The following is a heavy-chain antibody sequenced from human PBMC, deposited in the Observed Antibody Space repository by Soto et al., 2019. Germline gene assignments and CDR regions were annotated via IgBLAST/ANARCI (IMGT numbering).Heavy chain of an antibody. CDR1: GFTFSSYA. CDR2: ISGSGGST. V-gene: IGHV3-23*01. CDR3: AKERPVVVGAATPRDWDY. Sequence: GGSLRLSCAASGFTFSSYAMSWVRQAPGKGLEWVSAISGSGGSTYYADSVKGRFTISRDNSKNTLYLQMNSLRAEDTAVYYCAKERPVVVGAATPRDWDYWGQGTLVTVSS. D-gene: IGHD2-15*01. J-gene: IGHJ4*02.